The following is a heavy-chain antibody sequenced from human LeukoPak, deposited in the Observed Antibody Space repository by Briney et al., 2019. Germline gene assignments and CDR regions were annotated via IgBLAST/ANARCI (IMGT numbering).Heavy chain of an antibody. Sequence: GGSLRLSCAASGFTFSSYSMNWVCQAPGKGLEWVSSISSSSSYIYYADSVKGRFTISRDNAKNSLYLQMNSLRAEDTAVYYCARDQRDYGDYNFDYWGQGTLVTVSS. J-gene: IGHJ4*02. CDR1: GFTFSSYS. D-gene: IGHD4-17*01. V-gene: IGHV3-21*01. CDR2: ISSSSSYI. CDR3: ARDQRDYGDYNFDY.